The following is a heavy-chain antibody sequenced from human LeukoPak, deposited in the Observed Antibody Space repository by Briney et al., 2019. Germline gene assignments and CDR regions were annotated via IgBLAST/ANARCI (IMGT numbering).Heavy chain of an antibody. Sequence: ASVKVSCKASGYIFTNYYIHWVRQAPGQGLEWMGWINPNSGGTNYAQKFQGRVTMTRDTSISTAYMELSRLRSDDTAVYYCARGIAAAGTRYWGQGTLVTVSS. CDR3: ARGIAAAGTRY. J-gene: IGHJ4*02. V-gene: IGHV1-2*02. D-gene: IGHD6-13*01. CDR1: GYIFTNYY. CDR2: INPNSGGT.